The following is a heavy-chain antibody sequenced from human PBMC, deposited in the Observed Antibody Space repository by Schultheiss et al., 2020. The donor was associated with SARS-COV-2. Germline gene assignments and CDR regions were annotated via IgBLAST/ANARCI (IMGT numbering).Heavy chain of an antibody. D-gene: IGHD3-16*01. CDR3: ARELGWVDP. V-gene: IGHV4-34*01. Sequence: SETLSLTCAVYGGSFSGYYWSWIRQPPGKGLEWIGYIYYSGSTHYNPSLKSRINISIDTSENQFSLKLRSVTAADTAVYYCARELGWVDPWGQGTLVTVSS. J-gene: IGHJ5*02. CDR2: IYYSGST. CDR1: GGSFSGYY.